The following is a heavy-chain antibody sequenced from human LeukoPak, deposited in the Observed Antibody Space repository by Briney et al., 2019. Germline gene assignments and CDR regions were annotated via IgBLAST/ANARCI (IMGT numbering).Heavy chain of an antibody. CDR3: ARVDTSTYDFWSGYYVPAGFDY. V-gene: IGHV4-59*01. CDR2: IYYSGST. J-gene: IGHJ4*02. Sequence: SETLSLTCTVSGGSISSYYWSWIRQPPGKGLEWIGYIYYSGSTNYNPSLKSRVTISVDTSKNQFSLKLSSVTAADAAVYYCARVDTSTYDFWSGYYVPAGFDYWGQGTLVTVSS. CDR1: GGSISSYY. D-gene: IGHD3-3*01.